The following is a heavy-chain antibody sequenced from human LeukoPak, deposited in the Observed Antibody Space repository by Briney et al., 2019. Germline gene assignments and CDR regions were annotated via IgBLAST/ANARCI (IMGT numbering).Heavy chain of an antibody. CDR2: INHSGST. Sequence: KPSETLSLTCAVYGGSFSGYCWSWIRQPPGKGLEWIGEINHSGSTNYNPSLKSRVTISVDTSKNQFSLKLSSVTAADTAVYYCARQVLIRYCSSTSCPGFFDYWGQGTLVTVSS. CDR3: ARQVLIRYCSSTSCPGFFDY. J-gene: IGHJ4*02. V-gene: IGHV4-34*01. CDR1: GGSFSGYC. D-gene: IGHD2-2*01.